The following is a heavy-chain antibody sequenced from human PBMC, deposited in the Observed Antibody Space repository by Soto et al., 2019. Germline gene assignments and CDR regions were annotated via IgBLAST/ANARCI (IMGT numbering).Heavy chain of an antibody. CDR1: DGYISSYY. CDR2: IYYSGRT. Sequence: SETLSHTCTVSDGYISSYYWSWLRQHPGKGLEWIGYIYYSGRTYYNPSLHSRVSIAVDTTENQFSLKLTSVTAADTSVYYCARGSFSSSSSWFDPWGRGTLVTVSS. D-gene: IGHD6-6*01. J-gene: IGHJ5*02. CDR3: ARGSFSSSSSWFDP. V-gene: IGHV4-59*06.